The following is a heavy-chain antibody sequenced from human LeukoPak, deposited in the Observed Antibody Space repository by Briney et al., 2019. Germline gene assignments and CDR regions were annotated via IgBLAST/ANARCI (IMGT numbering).Heavy chain of an antibody. CDR1: GYTFNTFG. D-gene: IGHD4-17*01. J-gene: IGHJ5*02. CDR2: ISGYNGDT. CDR3: ARSGDGNWFDP. Sequence: GASVKVSCKTSGYTFNTFGVGWVRQAPGQGLEWMGWISGYNGDTNFAEKLQGRVTMTTDTSTSTAYMELGSLRSDDTAVYYCARSGDGNWFDPWGQGTLLTVSS. V-gene: IGHV1-18*01.